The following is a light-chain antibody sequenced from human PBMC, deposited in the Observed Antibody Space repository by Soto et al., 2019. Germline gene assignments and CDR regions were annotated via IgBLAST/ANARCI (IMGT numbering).Light chain of an antibody. V-gene: IGKV2-28*01. CDR1: QSLLHSNGKNY. CDR3: LQALQSPRT. J-gene: IGKJ2*01. CDR2: LAS. Sequence: DIVMTQSPLSLPVTPGEPASISCRSSQSLLHSNGKNYVDWYLQKPGQSPQLLIYLASTRGSGVPDRFSGSGSGTDFTLKISRVEAGDVGIYYCLQALQSPRTFGQGTKVEIK.